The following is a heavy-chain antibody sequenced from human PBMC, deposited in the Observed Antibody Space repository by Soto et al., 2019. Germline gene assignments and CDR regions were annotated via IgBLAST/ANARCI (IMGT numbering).Heavy chain of an antibody. CDR2: IYWNDDK. D-gene: IGHD3-3*01. CDR1: GFSLSTSGVG. J-gene: IGHJ5*02. Sequence: QITLKESGPTLVKPTQTLTLTCNFSGFSLSTSGVGVGWIRQPPGKALEWLALIYWNDDKRYSPSLKSRLTISKDNYKNQVVRTMTNLGPVDTATYYCARRQTPYPILGVDTNWFDPWGQGTLVTVSS. CDR3: ARRQTPYPILGVDTNWFDP. V-gene: IGHV2-5*01.